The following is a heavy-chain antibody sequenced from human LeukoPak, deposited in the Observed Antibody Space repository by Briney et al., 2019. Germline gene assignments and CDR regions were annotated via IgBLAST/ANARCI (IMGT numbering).Heavy chain of an antibody. J-gene: IGHJ5*02. V-gene: IGHV1-69*13. CDR1: GGTFSSYA. Sequence: ASVKVSCKASGGTFSSYAISWVRQAPGQGLEWMGGIIPIFGTADYAQKFQGRVTITADESTSTAYMELSSLRSEDTAVYYCARGGVGATNHWGQGTLVTVSS. CDR2: IIPIFGTA. CDR3: ARGGVGATNH. D-gene: IGHD1-26*01.